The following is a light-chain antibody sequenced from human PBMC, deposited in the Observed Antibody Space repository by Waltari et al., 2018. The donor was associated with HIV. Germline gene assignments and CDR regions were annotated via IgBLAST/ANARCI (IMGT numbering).Light chain of an antibody. CDR2: RNN. Sequence: QSVLTQPPSASGTPGQRVTISCSGSRSNIGSNHVYWYQQIPGTAPKPLIYRNNQRPSGVPDRFSGSKSGTSASLAISGLRSEDEADYCCATWDDSLSGWVFGGGTKLTVL. J-gene: IGLJ3*02. V-gene: IGLV1-47*01. CDR1: RSNIGSNH. CDR3: ATWDDSLSGWV.